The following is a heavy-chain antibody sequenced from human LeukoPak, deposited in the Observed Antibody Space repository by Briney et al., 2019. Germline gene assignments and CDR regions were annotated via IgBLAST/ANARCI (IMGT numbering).Heavy chain of an antibody. D-gene: IGHD2-2*01. CDR3: ARENIVVVARVGIYYYYGMDV. J-gene: IGHJ6*02. V-gene: IGHV1-2*06. CDR1: GYTFTCYY. Sequence: ASVTVSFKSSGYTFTCYYMHWLRQAPAQGLEWMGRINHNSGGTNYAQKFQGRVTMTRDTSISTAYMELSRLRSDETAVYYCARENIVVVARVGIYYYYGMDVWGQGTTVTVSS. CDR2: INHNSGGT.